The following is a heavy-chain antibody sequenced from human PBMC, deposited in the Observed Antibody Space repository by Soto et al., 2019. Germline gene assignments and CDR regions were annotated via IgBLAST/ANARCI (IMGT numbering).Heavy chain of an antibody. V-gene: IGHV5-51*01. CDR1: GYSFTSYW. CDR2: IYPGDSDT. D-gene: IGHD5-18*01. J-gene: IGHJ6*02. Sequence: GESLKISCKGSGYSFTSYWIGWVRQMPGKGLEWMGIIYPGDSDTRYSPSFQGQVTISADKSISTAYLQWSSLKASDTAMYYCARHGYSYGSYYYGMDVWGQETTVTVSS. CDR3: ARHGYSYGSYYYGMDV.